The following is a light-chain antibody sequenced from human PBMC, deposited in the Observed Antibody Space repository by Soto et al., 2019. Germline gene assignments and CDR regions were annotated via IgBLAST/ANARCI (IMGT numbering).Light chain of an antibody. J-gene: IGKJ1*01. V-gene: IGKV1-9*01. Sequence: IQLTQSPSSLSASFGDRVSFACRASQDITTHFAWYQQKPGKAPKLLIYAASTLHSGVPSRFSGSGFGTVFTLTITSLQPDDFATYYCQQLYRYPWTFGQGTTVDIK. CDR1: QDITTH. CDR2: AAS. CDR3: QQLYRYPWT.